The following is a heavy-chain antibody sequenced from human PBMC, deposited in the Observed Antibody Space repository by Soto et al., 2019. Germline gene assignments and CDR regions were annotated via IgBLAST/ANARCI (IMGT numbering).Heavy chain of an antibody. CDR1: SDSISAGKW. Sequence: QVQLQESGPGLVEPSGTLSLTCTVSSDSISAGKWWSWVRQPPGKGLECVGEVFHTGTTNYNPSLKSRDTISVDQSNTHFSLKLNSVTAADTAVYFCARAALGGYNLGHWAPSPLVTLSS. CDR2: VFHTGTT. CDR3: ARAALGGYNLGH. D-gene: IGHD5-12*01. V-gene: IGHV4-4*02. J-gene: IGHJ1*01.